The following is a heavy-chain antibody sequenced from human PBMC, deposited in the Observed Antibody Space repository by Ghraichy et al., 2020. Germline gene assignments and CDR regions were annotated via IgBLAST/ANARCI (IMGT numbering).Heavy chain of an antibody. V-gene: IGHV3-53*01. J-gene: IGHJ6*02. CDR1: GFTVSSNY. Sequence: GESLNISCAASGFTVSSNYMSWVRQAPGKGLEWVSVIYSGGSTYYADSVKGRFTISRDNSKNTLYLQMNSLRAEDTAVYYCARVVYGMDVWGQGTTVTVSS. CDR2: IYSGGST. CDR3: ARVVYGMDV.